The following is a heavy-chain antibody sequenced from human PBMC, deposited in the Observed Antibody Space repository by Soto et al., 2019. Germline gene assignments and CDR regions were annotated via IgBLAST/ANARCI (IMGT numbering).Heavy chain of an antibody. CDR1: GFTLSTYA. CDR3: GIEQNSGYYRTADY. CDR2: ISYDGSRT. V-gene: IGHV3-30-3*01. Sequence: QVQVVESGGDVVQPGRSLRLSCAASGFTLSTYAMHWVRQAPGKGLEWLAVISYDGSRTHYAGSMEGRFTISRDTSKNTLYLQMNSLRPEDTAVYFCGIEQNSGYYRTADYWGQGTLVTVSS. D-gene: IGHD3-22*01. J-gene: IGHJ4*02.